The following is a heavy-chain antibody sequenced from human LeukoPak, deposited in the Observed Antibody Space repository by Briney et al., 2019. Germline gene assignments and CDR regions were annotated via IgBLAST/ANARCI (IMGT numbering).Heavy chain of an antibody. CDR3: ARGHLGYCSGGSCYPHLSPFDP. Sequence: GESLKISCKGSGYSFTSYWIGWVRQMPGKGLEWMGIIYPGDSDTRYSPSFQGQVTISADKSISTAYLQWSSLKASDTAMYYCARGHLGYCSGGSCYPHLSPFDPWGQGTLITVSS. J-gene: IGHJ5*02. V-gene: IGHV5-51*01. CDR1: GYSFTSYW. D-gene: IGHD2-15*01. CDR2: IYPGDSDT.